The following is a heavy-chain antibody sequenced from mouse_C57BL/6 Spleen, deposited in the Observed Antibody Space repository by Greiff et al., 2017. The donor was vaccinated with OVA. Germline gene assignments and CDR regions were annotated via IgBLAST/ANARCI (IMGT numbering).Heavy chain of an antibody. J-gene: IGHJ3*01. CDR2: IRNKANGYTT. Sequence: DVKLVESGGGLVQPGGSLSLSCAASGFTFTDYYMSWVRQPPGKALEWLGFIRNKANGYTTEYSASVKGRFTISRDNSQRILYLQMNALRAEDSATYYCARYYGSSFAWFAYWGQGTLVTVSA. CDR1: GFTFTDYY. V-gene: IGHV7-3*01. D-gene: IGHD1-1*01. CDR3: ARYYGSSFAWFAY.